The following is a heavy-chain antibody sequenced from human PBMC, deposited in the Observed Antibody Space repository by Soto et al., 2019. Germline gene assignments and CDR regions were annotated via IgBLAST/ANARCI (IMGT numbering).Heavy chain of an antibody. J-gene: IGHJ6*02. Sequence: VGSLRLSCAASGFTVKNYQMNWVRQAPGKGLEWVSVIYSGGVTYYPDSVKGRFTTIRDTSKNTVYLQMNSLRADDTAMYYCARDPSTTGYYGLDVWGQGTTVTVSS. V-gene: IGHV3-53*01. CDR2: IYSGGVT. CDR3: ARDPSTTGYYGLDV. CDR1: GFTVKNYQ.